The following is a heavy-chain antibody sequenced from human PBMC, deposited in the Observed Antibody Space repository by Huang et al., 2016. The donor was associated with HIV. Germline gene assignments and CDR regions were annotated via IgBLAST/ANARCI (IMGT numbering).Heavy chain of an antibody. D-gene: IGHD3-3*01. Sequence: QVQLVESGGGVVQPGGSLRLSCTASGFTFGSFGMPGVRQGPGKGVEWVAFIRYDGNNYYYADSVRGRFTISRDNSKDTLYLQMNRLRPDDSAVYYCAKDLTYTFGRHFDYWGRGTLVTVSS. V-gene: IGHV3-30*02. CDR2: IRYDGNNY. CDR1: GFTFGSFG. CDR3: AKDLTYTFGRHFDY. J-gene: IGHJ4*02.